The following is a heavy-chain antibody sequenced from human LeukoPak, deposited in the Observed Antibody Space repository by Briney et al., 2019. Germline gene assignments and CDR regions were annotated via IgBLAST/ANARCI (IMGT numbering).Heavy chain of an antibody. V-gene: IGHV4-39*01. CDR3: ARQSGAYGRVDY. Sequence: SETLSLTCTVSGGSISSSSYYWGWIRQPPGKGLERIGTVYYSGSTYYNPSLMSRVTISVDTSKNQFSLKLSSLTAADTAVYYCARQSGAYGRVDYWGQGTLVTVSS. D-gene: IGHD3-10*01. CDR1: GGSISSSSYY. CDR2: VYYSGST. J-gene: IGHJ4*02.